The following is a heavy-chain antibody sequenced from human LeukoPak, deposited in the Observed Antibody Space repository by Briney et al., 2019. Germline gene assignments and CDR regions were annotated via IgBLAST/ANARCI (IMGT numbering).Heavy chain of an antibody. Sequence: SETLSLTCTVSGGSISSSSYYWAWIRQPPGKGLEWIGSIYYSGSTYYNPSLKSRVTISVDTSKNQFSLKLSSVTAADTAVYYCARAIHASSSPEWYYYYMDVWGKGTTVTVSS. J-gene: IGHJ6*03. CDR2: IYYSGST. V-gene: IGHV4-39*07. CDR3: ARAIHASSSPEWYYYYMDV. CDR1: GGSISSSSYY. D-gene: IGHD6-6*01.